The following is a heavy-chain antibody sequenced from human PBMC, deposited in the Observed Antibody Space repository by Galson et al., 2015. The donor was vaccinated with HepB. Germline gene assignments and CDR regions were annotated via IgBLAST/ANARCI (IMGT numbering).Heavy chain of an antibody. J-gene: IGHJ6*03. CDR2: FDPEDGET. Sequence: SVKVSCKVSGYTLTELSMHWVRQAPGKGLEWMGGFDPEDGETIYAQKFQGRVTMTEDTSTDTAYMELSSLRSEDTAVYYCATRDCSSTSCYTRDYYYYMDVWGKGTTVTVSS. D-gene: IGHD2-2*02. CDR3: ATRDCSSTSCYTRDYYYYMDV. CDR1: GYTLTELS. V-gene: IGHV1-24*01.